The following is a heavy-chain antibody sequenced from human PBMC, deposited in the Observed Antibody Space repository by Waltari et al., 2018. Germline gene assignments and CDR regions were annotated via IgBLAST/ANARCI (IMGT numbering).Heavy chain of an antibody. CDR3: AREPRWLRFCDY. J-gene: IGHJ4*02. D-gene: IGHD5-12*01. Sequence: QVQLQQWGAGLLKPSETLSLTCAVYGGSFSGYYWSWIRQPPGKGLEWIGEINHSGSTNYNPSLKSRVTISVDTSKNQFSLKLSSVTAADTAVYYCAREPRWLRFCDYWGQGTLVIVSS. CDR1: GGSFSGYY. V-gene: IGHV4-34*01. CDR2: INHSGST.